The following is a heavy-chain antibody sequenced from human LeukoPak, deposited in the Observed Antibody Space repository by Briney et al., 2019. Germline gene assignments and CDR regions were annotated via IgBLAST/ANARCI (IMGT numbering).Heavy chain of an antibody. V-gene: IGHV1-8*01. CDR1: GYTFTSYD. D-gene: IGHD3-22*01. CDR2: MNPNSGNT. J-gene: IGHJ4*02. Sequence: ASVKVSCKASGYTFTSYDINWVRQATGQGLEWMGWMNPNSGNTGYAQKFQGRVTMTRNTSISTAYMELSSLRSEDTAVYYCARLSGYYYDSSGYPDYWGQGTLVTVSS. CDR3: ARLSGYYYDSSGYPDY.